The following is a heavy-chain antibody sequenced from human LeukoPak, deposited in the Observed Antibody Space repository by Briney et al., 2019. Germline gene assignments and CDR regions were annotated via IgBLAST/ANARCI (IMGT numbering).Heavy chain of an antibody. D-gene: IGHD3-22*01. CDR1: GFTFSRYA. CDR2: ISGSGGST. Sequence: PGGSLRLSCAVSGFTFSRYAMSWVRQAPGKGLEWVSTISGSGGSTYYADSVKGRFTISRDNSKNTLFLQLNSLRADDTAVYYCAKDLVSYYYDSSGSAFDIWGQGTMVTVSS. V-gene: IGHV3-23*01. CDR3: AKDLVSYYYDSSGSAFDI. J-gene: IGHJ3*02.